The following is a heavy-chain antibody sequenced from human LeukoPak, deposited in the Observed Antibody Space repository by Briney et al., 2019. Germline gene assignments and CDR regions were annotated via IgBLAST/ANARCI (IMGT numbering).Heavy chain of an antibody. Sequence: ASVKVSCKASGYIFTGYYVHWVRQAPGQGLEWMGWINPNSGGTNYAQKFQGRVTMTRDTSISTAYMELSRLRSDDTAVYYCASRSWIQYWFDPWGQGTLVTVSS. CDR2: INPNSGGT. D-gene: IGHD5-18*01. J-gene: IGHJ5*02. CDR3: ASRSWIQYWFDP. CDR1: GYIFTGYY. V-gene: IGHV1-2*02.